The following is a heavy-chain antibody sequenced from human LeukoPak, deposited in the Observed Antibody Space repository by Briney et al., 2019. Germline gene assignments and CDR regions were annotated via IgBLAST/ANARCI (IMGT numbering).Heavy chain of an antibody. V-gene: IGHV3-23*01. CDR2: ISGCGGST. CDR1: GFTFSSYA. CDR3: AKAFGYCSGGSCYSAGHFDY. Sequence: GGSLRLSCAASGFTFSSYAMSWVRQAPGKGLEWVSAISGCGGSTYYADSVKGRFTISRDNSKNTLYLQMNSLRAEDRAVYYCAKAFGYCSGGSCYSAGHFDYWGQGTLVTVSS. J-gene: IGHJ4*02. D-gene: IGHD2-15*01.